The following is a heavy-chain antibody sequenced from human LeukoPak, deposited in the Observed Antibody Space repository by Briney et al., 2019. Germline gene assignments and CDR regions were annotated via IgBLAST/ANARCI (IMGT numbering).Heavy chain of an antibody. J-gene: IGHJ4*02. CDR1: GFTFSSSA. V-gene: IGHV3-23*01. D-gene: IGHD3-10*01. CDR2: ISAGGETT. CDR3: AKSAWFGDAPGGDF. Sequence: TGGSLRLSCAASGFTFSSSAMSWVRQAPGKGLEWVSAISAGGETTYYADSLKGRFTISRDNSKSILYLQMNSLRADDTALYYCAKSAWFGDAPGGDFWGQGILVTASS.